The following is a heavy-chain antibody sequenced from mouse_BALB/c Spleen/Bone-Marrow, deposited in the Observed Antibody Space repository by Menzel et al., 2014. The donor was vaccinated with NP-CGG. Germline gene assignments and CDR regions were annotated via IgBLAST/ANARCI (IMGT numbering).Heavy chain of an antibody. V-gene: IGHV1-7*01. CDR1: GYTFTSYW. J-gene: IGHJ4*01. CDR3: ARKGYGNYHYYAMDY. CDR2: INPSTGYT. D-gene: IGHD2-1*01. Sequence: QVHVKQSGAELAKPGASVKMSCKASGYTFTSYWMYWIKQRPGQGLEWIGYINPSTGYTEYNQKFKDKATLTADKSSNTACMQLSSLTSEDSAVYYCARKGYGNYHYYAMDYWGQGTSVTVSS.